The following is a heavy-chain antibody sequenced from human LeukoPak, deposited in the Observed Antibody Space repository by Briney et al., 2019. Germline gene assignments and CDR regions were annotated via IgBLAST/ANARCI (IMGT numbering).Heavy chain of an antibody. D-gene: IGHD4-17*01. CDR2: IYYSGST. J-gene: IGHJ3*02. V-gene: IGHV4-30-4*08. CDR3: AREYFDYGRQPVPPHDAFDI. Sequence: SEXLSLTCTVSGGSISSGDYYWRWVRQPPGKGLEWIGYIYYSGSTYYNPSLKSLVTISVDTSKNQFSLKLSSVTAADTAVYYCAREYFDYGRQPVPPHDAFDIWGQGTMVTVSS. CDR1: GGSISSGDYY.